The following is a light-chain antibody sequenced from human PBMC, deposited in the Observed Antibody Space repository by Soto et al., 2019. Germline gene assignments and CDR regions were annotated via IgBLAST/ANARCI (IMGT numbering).Light chain of an antibody. CDR1: QSLVYSDGNTY. Sequence: DVVMTQSPLSLPVTLGQPASISCRSSQSLVYSDGNTYLNWFQQRPGQSPRRLIYKVSKRGSGVRERVSGSGSGTNFTLNMSRVEAEDVGVYYCMQRTLWRYTFGQGTKLEIK. J-gene: IGKJ2*01. V-gene: IGKV2-30*01. CDR3: MQRTLWRYT. CDR2: KVS.